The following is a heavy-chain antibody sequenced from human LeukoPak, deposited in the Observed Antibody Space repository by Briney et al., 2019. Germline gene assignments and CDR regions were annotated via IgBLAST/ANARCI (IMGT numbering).Heavy chain of an antibody. CDR3: AKTAPAAIYWFDP. D-gene: IGHD2-2*02. CDR2: ISGSGGST. Sequence: PGGSLRLSCAASGFTLSSYAMTRVRQTPGKGLEWVSAISGSGGSTYYADSVKGRFTISRDNSKNTLYLQMNSLRAEDTAVYYCAKTAPAAIYWFDPWGQGTLVTVSS. V-gene: IGHV3-23*01. CDR1: GFTLSSYA. J-gene: IGHJ5*02.